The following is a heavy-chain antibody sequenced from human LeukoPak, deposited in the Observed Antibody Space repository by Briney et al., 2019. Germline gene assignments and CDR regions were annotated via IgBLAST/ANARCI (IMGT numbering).Heavy chain of an antibody. D-gene: IGHD1-14*01. CDR1: GFTLSSYW. V-gene: IGHV3-7*03. CDR3: AKATGYLL. J-gene: IGHJ4*02. Sequence: PGGSLRLSCAASGFTLSSYWMNWVRQAPGKGLEWVASIKQDGSEKYYVDSVKGRVTISRDNAKNSLYLQMNSLRAEDTAVYYCAKATGYLLWGQGTLVIVSS. CDR2: IKQDGSEK.